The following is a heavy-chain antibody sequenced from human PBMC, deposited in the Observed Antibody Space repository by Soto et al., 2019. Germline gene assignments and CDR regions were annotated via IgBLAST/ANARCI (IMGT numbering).Heavy chain of an antibody. D-gene: IGHD6-6*01. CDR1: GFTFSYYG. Sequence: QVQLVESGGGVVQPGKSLRLSCAASGFTFSYYGLHWVRHAPGKGLEWVAGISYDGSNRYYGDSVKGRFSISRDNPNNTLYLQMNSLRDEDTAVYYCAKSPSRAPYGMDVWGQGTTVTVSS. V-gene: IGHV3-30*18. J-gene: IGHJ6*02. CDR3: AKSPSRAPYGMDV. CDR2: ISYDGSNR.